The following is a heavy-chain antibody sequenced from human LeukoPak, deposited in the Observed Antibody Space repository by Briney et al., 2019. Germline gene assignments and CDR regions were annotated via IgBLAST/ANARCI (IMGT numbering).Heavy chain of an antibody. CDR3: ARDRTYYDFWSGYFEGNWFDP. Sequence: SETLSLTCSVSDGSINSYYWNWIRRPPGKGLEWIGYIYYNGNTNYSPSLRSRVTISVDTSKNQFSLKLSSVTAADTAVYYCARDRTYYDFWSGYFEGNWFDPWGQGTLVTVSS. CDR2: IYYNGNT. CDR1: DGSINSYY. D-gene: IGHD3-3*01. J-gene: IGHJ5*02. V-gene: IGHV4-59*01.